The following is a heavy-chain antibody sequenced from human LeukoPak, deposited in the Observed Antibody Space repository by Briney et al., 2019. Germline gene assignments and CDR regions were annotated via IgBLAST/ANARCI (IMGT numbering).Heavy chain of an antibody. D-gene: IGHD3-22*01. J-gene: IGHJ4*02. Sequence: GRSLRLSCAASGFTFSIYAMHWVRQAPGKGLEWVAVTLYDGSDKYYVDSVKGRFTISRDNSKNTLYLQMNGLRAEDTAVYYCARSRAYYLLEFGYWGQGTLVTVSS. CDR1: GFTFSIYA. V-gene: IGHV3-30*04. CDR3: ARSRAYYLLEFGY. CDR2: TLYDGSDK.